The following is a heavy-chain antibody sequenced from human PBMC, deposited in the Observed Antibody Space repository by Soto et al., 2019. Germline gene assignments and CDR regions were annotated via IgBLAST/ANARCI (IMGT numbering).Heavy chain of an antibody. Sequence: ASVKVSCKASGFTFSNSAVQWVRQARGQRLEWIGWIIVGNGRTNFAQELQGRLTISRDMSTNTAYMELSGLRSEDTAFYYCAAELYSGGRYCSFDIWGQGTMVTVSS. D-gene: IGHD2-15*01. CDR1: GFTFSNSA. V-gene: IGHV1-58*01. CDR2: IIVGNGRT. J-gene: IGHJ3*02. CDR3: AAELYSGGRYCSFDI.